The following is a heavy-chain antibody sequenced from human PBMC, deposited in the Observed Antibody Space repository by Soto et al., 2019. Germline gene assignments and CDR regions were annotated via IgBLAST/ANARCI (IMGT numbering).Heavy chain of an antibody. V-gene: IGHV4-39*07. CDR1: GGSISSGGYY. D-gene: IGHD2-15*01. CDR3: ARSVVSRY. CDR2: INHSGST. J-gene: IGHJ4*02. Sequence: PSETLSLTCTVSGGSISSGGYYWSWIRQPPGKGLEWIGEINHSGSTNYNPSLKSRVTISVDTSKNQFSLKLSSVTAADTAVYYCARSVVSRYWGQGTLVTVSS.